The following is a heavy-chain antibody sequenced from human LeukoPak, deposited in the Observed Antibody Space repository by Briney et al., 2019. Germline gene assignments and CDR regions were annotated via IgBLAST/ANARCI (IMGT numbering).Heavy chain of an antibody. D-gene: IGHD6-19*01. Sequence: GGSLRLSCAASGFTFSSYGMHWVRQAPGKGLEWVAVISYDGSNKYYADSVKGRFTISRDNSKNTLYLQMNSLRAEDTAVYYCAKDRDDSGWTGDFQHWGQGTLVAVSS. CDR1: GFTFSSYG. V-gene: IGHV3-30*18. CDR2: ISYDGSNK. CDR3: AKDRDDSGWTGDFQH. J-gene: IGHJ1*01.